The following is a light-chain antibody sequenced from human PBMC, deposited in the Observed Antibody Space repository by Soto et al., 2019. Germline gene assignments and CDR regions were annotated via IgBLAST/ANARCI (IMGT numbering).Light chain of an antibody. CDR3: QQYNSWPT. V-gene: IGKV3-15*01. Sequence: EIVMTQSPATLSVSPGERATLSCRASQSVSSNLAWYQQKPGQAPRLLIHDASTRATGIPARFSGSGSGTEFTLTISSLQSEDFAVYYCQQYNSWPTFGQGTKVEVK. CDR1: QSVSSN. J-gene: IGKJ1*01. CDR2: DAS.